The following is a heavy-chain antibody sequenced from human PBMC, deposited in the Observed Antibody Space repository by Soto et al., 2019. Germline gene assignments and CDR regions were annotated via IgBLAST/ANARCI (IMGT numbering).Heavy chain of an antibody. J-gene: IGHJ6*02. CDR1: GGSISSGGYY. CDR3: ARGVVYGLDV. V-gene: IGHV4-31*03. D-gene: IGHD2-15*01. Sequence: SETLSLTCTVSGGSISSGGYYWSWIRQHPGKGLEWIGYIYYSGSTYYNPSLKSRVTISVDTSKNQFSLKLSSVTAADTAVYYCARGVVYGLDVWGQGTAVTVSS. CDR2: IYYSGST.